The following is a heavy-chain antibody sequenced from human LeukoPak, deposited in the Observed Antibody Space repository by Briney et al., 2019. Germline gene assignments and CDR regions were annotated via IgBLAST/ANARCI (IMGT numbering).Heavy chain of an antibody. J-gene: IGHJ4*02. Sequence: GGSLRLSCAASGFTVSSTYMNWVRQAPGRGLEWVSIIYSDGSTIYADSVKGRFTTSRDNSKNTLYLQMNSLRAEDTAVYYCARLLYYYDSSIYQRYFDYWGQGTLVTVSS. CDR2: IYSDGST. D-gene: IGHD3-22*01. V-gene: IGHV3-53*01. CDR3: ARLLYYYDSSIYQRYFDY. CDR1: GFTVSSTY.